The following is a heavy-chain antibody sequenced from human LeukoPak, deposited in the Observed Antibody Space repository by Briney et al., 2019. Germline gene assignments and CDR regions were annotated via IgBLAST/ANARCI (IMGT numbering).Heavy chain of an antibody. CDR2: IGSSGTTT. D-gene: IGHD5-18*01. V-gene: IGHV3-48*04. J-gene: IGHJ4*02. CDR3: ARETGYSYTENFDY. Sequence: GGSLRLSCAASGFTFSIYSMNWVRQAPGRGLEWLSYIGSSGTTTYYADSVKGRFTISRDNAKNSLYLQMNSLKAEDTAVYYCARETGYSYTENFDYWGQGTLVTVSS. CDR1: GFTFSIYS.